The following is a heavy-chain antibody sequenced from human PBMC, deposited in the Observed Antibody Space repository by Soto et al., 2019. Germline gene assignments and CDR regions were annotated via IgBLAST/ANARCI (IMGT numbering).Heavy chain of an antibody. J-gene: IGHJ4*02. CDR2: IIPIFGTA. V-gene: IGHV1-69*06. Sequence: SVKVSCKASGGTFSIYAISLVLQAPGQGLEWMGVIIPIFGTANYAQKFQGRVTITADKSTSTAYMELSSLRSEDTAVYYCARGGGGTTFDYWGQGTLVTVSS. D-gene: IGHD1-1*01. CDR3: ARGGGGTTFDY. CDR1: GGTFSIYA.